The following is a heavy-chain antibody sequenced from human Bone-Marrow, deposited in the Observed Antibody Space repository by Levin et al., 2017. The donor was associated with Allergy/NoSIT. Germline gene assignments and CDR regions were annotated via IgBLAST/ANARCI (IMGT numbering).Heavy chain of an antibody. CDR2: ISYDGSNK. CDR3: ARDSVGITMVRGVIRSNDY. CDR1: GFTFSSYA. Sequence: GESLKISCAASGFTFSSYAMHWVRQAPGKGLEWVAVISYDGSNKYYADSVKGRFTISRDNSKNTLYLQMNSLRAEDTAVYYCARDSVGITMVRGVIRSNDYWGQGTLVTVSS. V-gene: IGHV3-30-3*01. J-gene: IGHJ4*02. D-gene: IGHD3-10*01.